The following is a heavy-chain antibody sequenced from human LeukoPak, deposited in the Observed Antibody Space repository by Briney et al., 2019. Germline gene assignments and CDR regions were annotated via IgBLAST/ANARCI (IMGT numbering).Heavy chain of an antibody. D-gene: IGHD6-19*01. CDR2: IIPIFGTA. Sequence: SVKVSCKASGGTISSYAISWVRQAPGQGLEWMGRIIPIFGTANYAQKFQGRVTITTDESASTAYMELSSLRSEDTAVYYCAGISSGRDYYFDYWGQGTLVTVSS. CDR1: GGTISSYA. V-gene: IGHV1-69*05. CDR3: AGISSGRDYYFDY. J-gene: IGHJ4*02.